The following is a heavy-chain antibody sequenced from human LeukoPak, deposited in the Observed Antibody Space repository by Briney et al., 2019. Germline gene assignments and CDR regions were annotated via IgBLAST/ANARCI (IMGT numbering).Heavy chain of an antibody. CDR1: GFTFSSYW. Sequence: GGSLRLSCAASGFTFSSYWMHWVRQAPGKGLVWVSRINSDGSSTSYADSVKGRLTISRDNAKNTLYLKMNSLRAEDTAVYYCARHQSPTLISSGWGLDYWGQGTLVTVSS. D-gene: IGHD6-19*01. CDR3: ARHQSPTLISSGWGLDY. V-gene: IGHV3-74*01. CDR2: INSDGSST. J-gene: IGHJ4*02.